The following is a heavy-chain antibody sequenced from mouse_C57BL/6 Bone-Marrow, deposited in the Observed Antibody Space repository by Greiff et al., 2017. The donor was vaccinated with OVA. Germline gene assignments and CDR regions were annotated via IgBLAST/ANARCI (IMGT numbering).Heavy chain of an antibody. J-gene: IGHJ2*01. V-gene: IGHV7-3*01. CDR2: IRNKANGYTT. CDR1: GFTFTDYY. Sequence: EVKLVESGGGLVQPGGSLSLSCAASGFTFTDYYMSWVRQPPGKALEWLGFIRNKANGYTTEYSASVKGRFTISRDNSQSILYLQMNALRAEDSATYYCARGLDYFDYWGQGTTLTVSS. D-gene: IGHD3-1*01. CDR3: ARGLDYFDY.